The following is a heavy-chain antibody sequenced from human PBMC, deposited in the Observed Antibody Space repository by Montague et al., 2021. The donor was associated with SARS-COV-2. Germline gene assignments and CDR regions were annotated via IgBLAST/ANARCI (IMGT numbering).Heavy chain of an antibody. J-gene: IGHJ6*02. D-gene: IGHD6-13*01. CDR2: IYYSGST. CDR1: GGSISSSSYY. V-gene: IGHV4-39*07. CDR3: ARVGRQQLVRLSGMDV. Sequence: SETLSLTRTVSGGSISSSSYYWGWIRQPPGKGLEWIGSIYYSGSTYYXPSLKSRVTISVDTSKNLFSLKLSSVTAADTAVYYCARVGRQQLVRLSGMDVWGQGTTVTVSS.